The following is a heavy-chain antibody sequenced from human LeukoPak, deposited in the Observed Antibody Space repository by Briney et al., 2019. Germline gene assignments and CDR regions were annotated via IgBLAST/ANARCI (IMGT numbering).Heavy chain of an antibody. D-gene: IGHD3-16*01. CDR2: ISGSGGST. CDR1: GFTFSSYA. V-gene: IGHV3-23*01. J-gene: IGHJ4*02. Sequence: GGFLRLSCAASGFTFSSYAMSWVRQAPGKGLEWVSAISGSGGSTYYADSVKGRFTISRDNSKNTLYLQMNSLRAEDTAVYYCAKRGKASDSRPDYWGQGTLVTVSS. CDR3: AKRGKASDSRPDY.